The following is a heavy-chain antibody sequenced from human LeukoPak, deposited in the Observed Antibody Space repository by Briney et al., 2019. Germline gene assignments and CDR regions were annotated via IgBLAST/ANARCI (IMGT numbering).Heavy chain of an antibody. Sequence: GSLRLSCAASGFTFSSYGMHWVRQAPGKGLEWVAVISYDGSNKYYADSVKGRFTISRDNSKNTLYLQMNSLRAEDTAVYYCAKDSGSSSRFGFDYWGQGTLVTVSS. V-gene: IGHV3-30*18. CDR2: ISYDGSNK. CDR1: GFTFSSYG. CDR3: AKDSGSSSRFGFDY. D-gene: IGHD1-26*01. J-gene: IGHJ4*02.